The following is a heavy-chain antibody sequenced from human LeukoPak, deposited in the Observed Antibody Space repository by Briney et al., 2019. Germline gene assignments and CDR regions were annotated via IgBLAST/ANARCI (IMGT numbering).Heavy chain of an antibody. V-gene: IGHV4-34*01. CDR2: INHSGST. CDR3: ARVGGKYSSGWYVY. Sequence: YPSETLSLTCAVYGGSFSGYYWSWLRQPPGKGLEWLGEINHSGSTNYNPSLKSRVTISVDTSKNQFSLKLSSVTAADTAVYYCARVGGKYSSGWYVYWGQGTLVTVSS. D-gene: IGHD6-19*01. CDR1: GGSFSGYY. J-gene: IGHJ4*02.